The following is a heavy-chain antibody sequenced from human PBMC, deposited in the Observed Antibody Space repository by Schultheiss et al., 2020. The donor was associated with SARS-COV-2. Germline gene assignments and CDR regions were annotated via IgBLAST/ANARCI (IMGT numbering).Heavy chain of an antibody. V-gene: IGHV1-2*02. CDR2: INPNSGGT. J-gene: IGHJ5*02. CDR1: GYTFTVYY. D-gene: IGHD4-23*01. Sequence: ASVKVSCKASGYTFTVYYVHWVRQAPGQGLEWMGWINPNSGGTNYAQKLQGRVTMTTDTSTSTAYMELRSLRSDDTAVYYCARERVGGWFDPWGQGTLVTVSS. CDR3: ARERVGGWFDP.